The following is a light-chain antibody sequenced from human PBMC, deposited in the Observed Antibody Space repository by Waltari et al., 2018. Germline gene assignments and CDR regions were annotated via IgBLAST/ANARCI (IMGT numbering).Light chain of an antibody. CDR2: KAS. CDR3: QQYNSYSPYT. V-gene: IGKV1-5*03. CDR1: QRISSW. Sequence: DIQMTQSHSTLSASVGDRVTISCRASQRISSWLAWYQQKPGKAPKLLIYKASSLESGVPSRFSGSGSGTEFTLTISSLQPDDFATYYCQQYNSYSPYTFGQGTKLEIK. J-gene: IGKJ2*01.